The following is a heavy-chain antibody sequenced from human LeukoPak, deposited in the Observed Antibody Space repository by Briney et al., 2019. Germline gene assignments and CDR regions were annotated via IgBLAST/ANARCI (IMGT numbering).Heavy chain of an antibody. CDR1: GGSISSYY. J-gene: IGHJ4*02. V-gene: IGHV4-59*01. Sequence: PSETLSLTCSVSGGSISSYYWSWIRQPPGKGLEWIAYTSHSGSTNYNPSLKSRVTISLHTSKNQFSLRLRSVTAADRAVYYCARVNYYGSGSYYSHWGQGILVTVSS. D-gene: IGHD3-10*01. CDR2: TSHSGST. CDR3: ARVNYYGSGSYYSH.